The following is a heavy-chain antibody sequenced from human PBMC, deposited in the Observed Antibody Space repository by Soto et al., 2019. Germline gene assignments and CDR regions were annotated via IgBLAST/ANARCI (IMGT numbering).Heavy chain of an antibody. CDR2: ISSSGSTI. CDR3: ARVAYCSGGSCYLYDAFDI. J-gene: IGHJ3*02. Sequence: GSLRLSCAASGFTFSSYEMNWVRQAPGKGLEWVSYISSSGSTIYYADSVKGRFTISRDNAKNSLYLQMNSLRAEDTAVYYCARVAYCSGGSCYLYDAFDIWGQGTMVTVSS. V-gene: IGHV3-48*03. D-gene: IGHD2-15*01. CDR1: GFTFSSYE.